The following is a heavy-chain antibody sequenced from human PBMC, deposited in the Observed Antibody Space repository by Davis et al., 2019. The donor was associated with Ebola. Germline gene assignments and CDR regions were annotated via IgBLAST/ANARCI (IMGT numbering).Heavy chain of an antibody. V-gene: IGHV5-10-1*01. CDR1: GYSFTSYW. D-gene: IGHD3-3*01. J-gene: IGHJ4*02. CDR2: IDPSDSYT. CDR3: ARCNGFWSGYYTFDY. Sequence: GESLKISCKGSGYSFTSYWISWVRQMPGKGLEWMGRIDPSDSYTNYSPSFQGHVTISADKSISTAYLQWSSLKASDTAMYYCARCNGFWSGYYTFDYWGQGTLVTVSS.